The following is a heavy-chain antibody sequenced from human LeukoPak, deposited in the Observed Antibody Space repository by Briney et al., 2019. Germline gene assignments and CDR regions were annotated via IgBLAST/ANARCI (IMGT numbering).Heavy chain of an antibody. CDR3: ARHVSVWPSDY. D-gene: IGHD6-19*01. J-gene: IGHJ4*02. V-gene: IGHV5-51*01. Sequence: GESLKISCKGSGYSFTSYWIGWVRQMPGKGLEWMGIISPSDSDTKYSPSFQGHVTISADKSISTAYLQWSSLKASDTAMYYCARHVSVWPSDYWGQGSLVTVSS. CDR1: GYSFTSYW. CDR2: ISPSDSDT.